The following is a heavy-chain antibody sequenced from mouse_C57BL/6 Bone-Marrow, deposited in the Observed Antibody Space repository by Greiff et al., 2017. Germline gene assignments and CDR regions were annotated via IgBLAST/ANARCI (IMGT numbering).Heavy chain of an antibody. Sequence: QVQLQQSGAELAKPGASVKLSCKASGYTFTSYWMHWVKQRPGQGLEWIGYINPSSGYTKYNPKFKDKATLTADKSSSTAYMQLSSLTYEDSAVYYCAIYYYGSSGDYWGQGTTLTVSS. V-gene: IGHV1-7*01. CDR2: INPSSGYT. D-gene: IGHD1-1*01. J-gene: IGHJ2*01. CDR3: AIYYYGSSGDY. CDR1: GYTFTSYW.